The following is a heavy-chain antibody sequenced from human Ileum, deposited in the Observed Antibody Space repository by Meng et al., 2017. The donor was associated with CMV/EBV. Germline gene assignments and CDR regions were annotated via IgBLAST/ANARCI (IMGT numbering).Heavy chain of an antibody. CDR2: IYWNEDN. CDR1: LRTSGVG. J-gene: IGHJ5*02. Sequence: LRTSGVGWGWIRQPPGKALKWLALIYWNEDNRYRPSLKSRLTITKDTSKNQVVLTMTNMDPVDTATYYCAHRRASRLRFFPKNWFDPWGQGTLVTVSS. V-gene: IGHV2-5*01. D-gene: IGHD3-3*01. CDR3: AHRRASRLRFFPKNWFDP.